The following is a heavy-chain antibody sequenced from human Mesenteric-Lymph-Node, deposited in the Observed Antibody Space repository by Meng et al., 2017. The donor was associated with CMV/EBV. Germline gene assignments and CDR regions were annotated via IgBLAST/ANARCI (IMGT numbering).Heavy chain of an antibody. D-gene: IGHD2-2*01. Sequence: SETLSLTCTVSGGSISSYYWSWIRQPPGKGLEWIGYIYYSGSTNYNPSLKSRVTISVDTSKNQFSLKLSSVTAADTAVYYCARERCSSTSCLYYYYYYGMDVWGQGTTVTVSS. CDR2: IYYSGST. J-gene: IGHJ6*02. CDR1: GGSISSYY. CDR3: ARERCSSTSCLYYYYYYGMDV. V-gene: IGHV4-59*01.